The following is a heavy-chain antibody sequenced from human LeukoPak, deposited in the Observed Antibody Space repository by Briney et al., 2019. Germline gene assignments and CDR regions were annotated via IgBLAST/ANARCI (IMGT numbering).Heavy chain of an antibody. J-gene: IGHJ1*01. V-gene: IGHV3-23*01. CDR2: LTDNGDST. CDR3: AKDLGKSTRPDSSSPAEY. CDR1: GFTFSTYG. Sequence: GGSLRLSCAASGFTFSTYGMNWVRQAPGKGLEWVSGLTDNGDSTYYADSVKGRFTISRDNSKNTLYLQMKSLRAEDTAVYYCAKDLGKSTRPDSSSPAEYWGQGTLVTVSS. D-gene: IGHD6-13*01.